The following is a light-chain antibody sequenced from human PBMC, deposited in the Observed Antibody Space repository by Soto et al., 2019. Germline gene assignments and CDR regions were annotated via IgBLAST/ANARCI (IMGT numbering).Light chain of an antibody. CDR1: QTISSW. J-gene: IGKJ1*01. CDR2: KAS. Sequence: DIQMTQSPSTLSGSVGDRVTITCRASQTISSWLAWYQQKPGKVPKLLIYKASTLKSGVPSRFRGSGSGTEFTLTISSLKPDDFETYYCQHYNSYSEAFGQGTKVDI. CDR3: QHYNSYSEA. V-gene: IGKV1-5*03.